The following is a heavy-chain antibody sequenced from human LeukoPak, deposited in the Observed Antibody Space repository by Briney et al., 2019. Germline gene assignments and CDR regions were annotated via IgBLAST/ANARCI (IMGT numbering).Heavy chain of an antibody. CDR2: IYTSGST. Sequence: SETLSLTCTVSGGSISSYYWSWIRPPAGKGREWIGRIYTSGSTNYNPSLKRRATMSVDTSKNQFSLKLSSVTAADTAVYYCARDPGAMANFDPWGQGTLVTVSS. D-gene: IGHD5-18*01. CDR3: ARDPGAMANFDP. CDR1: GGSISSYY. V-gene: IGHV4-4*07. J-gene: IGHJ5*02.